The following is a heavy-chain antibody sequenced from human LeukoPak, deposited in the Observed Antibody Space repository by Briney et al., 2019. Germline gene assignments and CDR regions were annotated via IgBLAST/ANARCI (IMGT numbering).Heavy chain of an antibody. V-gene: IGHV3-9*01. CDR3: ARDSSSGWYNLVY. Sequence: GGSLRLSCAASGFTFNDYAMPWVRQAPGKGLEWVSGINWNRGSIGYADSVKGQFTISRDNSKNSLYLQMNSLRAEDTALYYCARDSSSGWYNLVYWGQGNLVTVPS. J-gene: IGHJ4*02. D-gene: IGHD6-19*01. CDR1: GFTFNDYA. CDR2: INWNRGSI.